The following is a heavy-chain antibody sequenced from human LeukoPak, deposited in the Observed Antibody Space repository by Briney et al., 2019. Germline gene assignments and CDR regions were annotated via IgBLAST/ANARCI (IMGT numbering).Heavy chain of an antibody. Sequence: ASVKVSCKASGYTFTSYGITWVRQAPGQGLEWMGWISAYNGNTNYAQKVQGRVTMTTDTSTSTAYMELRSLRSDDTAVYYCARDERGVRRVGYYGMDVWGQGTTVTVSS. CDR3: ARDERGVRRVGYYGMDV. V-gene: IGHV1-18*01. CDR1: GYTFTSYG. CDR2: ISAYNGNT. D-gene: IGHD3-10*01. J-gene: IGHJ6*02.